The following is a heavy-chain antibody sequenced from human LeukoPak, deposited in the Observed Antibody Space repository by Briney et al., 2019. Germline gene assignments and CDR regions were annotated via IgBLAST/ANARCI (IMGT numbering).Heavy chain of an antibody. CDR1: GFTFDDYT. Sequence: GGSLRLSCAASGFTFDDYTMHWVRQAPGKGLVWVSHINGDGSWTTYADSVKGRFTISKDNAKNTVYPQMNNLRAEDTAVYYCVSFYETYWGRGTLVTVSS. J-gene: IGHJ4*02. CDR2: INGDGSWT. CDR3: VSFYETY. D-gene: IGHD2-2*01. V-gene: IGHV3-74*01.